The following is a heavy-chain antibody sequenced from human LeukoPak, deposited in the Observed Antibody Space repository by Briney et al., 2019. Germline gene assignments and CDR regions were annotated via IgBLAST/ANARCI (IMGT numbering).Heavy chain of an antibody. CDR1: GFTFSSYG. CDR3: AKDADYYDSSGYPTPIDY. J-gene: IGHJ4*02. CDR2: IRYDGSNK. Sequence: GGSLRLSCAASGFTFSSYGMHWVRQAPGKGLEWVAFIRYDGSNKYYADSVKGRFTISRDNSKNTLYLQMNSLRAEDTAVYYCAKDADYYDSSGYPTPIDYWGQGTLVTVSS. D-gene: IGHD3-22*01. V-gene: IGHV3-30*02.